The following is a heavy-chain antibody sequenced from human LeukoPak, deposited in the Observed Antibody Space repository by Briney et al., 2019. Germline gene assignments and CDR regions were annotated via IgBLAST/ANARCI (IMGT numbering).Heavy chain of an antibody. CDR1: GLTFSTSG. D-gene: IGHD4-23*01. CDR2: IGPTGSDR. Sequence: KPGGSLRLSCTASGLTFSTSGFNWVRQAPGKGLEWVASIGPTGSDRYHADSIKGRFTISRDNANNFLYLQMSSLRAEDTAVYYCARRDNYGGNSGFDYWGQGTLVTVSS. J-gene: IGHJ4*02. CDR3: ARRDNYGGNSGFDY. V-gene: IGHV3-21*04.